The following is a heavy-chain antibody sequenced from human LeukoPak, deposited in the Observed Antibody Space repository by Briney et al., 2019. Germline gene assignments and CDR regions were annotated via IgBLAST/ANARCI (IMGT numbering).Heavy chain of an antibody. CDR2: IWRSDHT. CDR1: GGSISSSDW. Sequence: PSEILSLTCAVSGGSISSSDWWSWVRQPPGRGLEWIGYIWRSDHTNYNPSLKSRVTMSLDKSKNQFSLKLSSVTAADTAVYYCSRSPHCSSTNRPFDFWGQGTLVIVSS. V-gene: IGHV4-4*02. CDR3: SRSPHCSSTNRPFDF. J-gene: IGHJ4*02. D-gene: IGHD2-2*01.